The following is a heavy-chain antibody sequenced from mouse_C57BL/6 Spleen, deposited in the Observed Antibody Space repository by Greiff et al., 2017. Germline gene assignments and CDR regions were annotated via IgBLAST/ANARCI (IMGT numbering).Heavy chain of an antibody. CDR1: GYTFTDYY. J-gene: IGHJ2*01. Sequence: EVQLQQSGPVLVKPGASVKMSCKASGYTFTDYYMNWVKQSHGKSLEWIGVINPYNGGTSYNQKFKGKATLTVDKSSSTAYMELNSLTSEDSAVYYCARTETTDYFDDWGQGTTLTVSS. CDR2: INPYNGGT. CDR3: ARTETTDYFDD. D-gene: IGHD2-13*01. V-gene: IGHV1-19*01.